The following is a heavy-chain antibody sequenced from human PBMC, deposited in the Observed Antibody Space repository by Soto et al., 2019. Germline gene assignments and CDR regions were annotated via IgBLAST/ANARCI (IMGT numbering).Heavy chain of an antibody. CDR1: GGSISSGGYY. V-gene: IGHV4-31*03. Sequence: SETLSLTCTVSGGSISSGGYYWSWIRQHPGKGLEWIGYIYYSGSTYYNPSLKSRVTISVDTSKNQFSLQLSSVTAADTAVYYCARAPAAGMEIRDYYYYMDVWGKGTTVTVSS. CDR2: IYYSGST. CDR3: ARAPAAGMEIRDYYYYMDV. D-gene: IGHD6-13*01. J-gene: IGHJ6*03.